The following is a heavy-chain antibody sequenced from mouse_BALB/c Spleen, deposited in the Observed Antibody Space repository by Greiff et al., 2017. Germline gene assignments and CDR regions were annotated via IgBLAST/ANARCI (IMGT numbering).Heavy chain of an antibody. CDR1: GFTFSSYG. CDR3: ARIYDGYYFDY. V-gene: IGHV5-6*01. CDR2: ISSGGSYT. D-gene: IGHD2-3*01. J-gene: IGHJ2*01. Sequence: EVQVVESGGDLVKPGGSLKLSCAASGFTFSSYGMSWVRQTPDKRLEWVATISSGGSYTYYPDSVKGRFTISRDNAKNTLYLQMSSLKSEDTAMYYCARIYDGYYFDYWGQGTTLTVSS.